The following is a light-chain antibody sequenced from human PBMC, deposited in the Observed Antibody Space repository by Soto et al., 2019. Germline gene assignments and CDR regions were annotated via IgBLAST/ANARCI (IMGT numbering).Light chain of an antibody. CDR1: SSNIGNNY. V-gene: IGLV1-51*01. Sequence: QSVLTQPPSVSAAPGQKVTISCSGSSSNIGNNYVSWYQQLPGTAPKLLIYDNNKRPPGIPDRFSGSKSGTSATLGITGLQTGDEADYYCGAWDSSLSAVVFGGVTKLTVL. CDR2: DNN. CDR3: GAWDSSLSAVV. J-gene: IGLJ2*01.